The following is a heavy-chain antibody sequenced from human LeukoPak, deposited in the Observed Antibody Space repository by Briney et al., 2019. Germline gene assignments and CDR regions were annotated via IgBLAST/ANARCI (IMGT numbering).Heavy chain of an antibody. CDR1: GGSISSYY. Sequence: SETLSLTCTVSGGSISSYYWSWIRQPPGKGLEWIGYIYYSGSTNYNPSHKSRVTISVDTSKNQFSLKLSSVTAADTAVYYCARDGQNYDFWSGYNYYYGMDVWGQGTTVTVSS. J-gene: IGHJ6*02. D-gene: IGHD3-3*01. V-gene: IGHV4-59*12. CDR3: ARDGQNYDFWSGYNYYYGMDV. CDR2: IYYSGST.